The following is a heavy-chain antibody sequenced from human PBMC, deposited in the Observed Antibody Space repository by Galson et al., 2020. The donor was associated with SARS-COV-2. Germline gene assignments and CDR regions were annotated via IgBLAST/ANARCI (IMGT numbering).Heavy chain of an antibody. Sequence: SQTLSLTCTVSGGSVSSGSYLWSWIRQPPGTGLESIGYIYSNGGTNYHPSLKSRVTMSVDTPKNQVSLKLKSVTAADTAVYYCARGSVFGVVIIDYWGQGTPVTVSS. CDR3: ARGSVFGVVIIDY. CDR2: IYSNGGT. J-gene: IGHJ4*02. D-gene: IGHD3-3*01. V-gene: IGHV4-61*01. CDR1: GGSVSSGSYL.